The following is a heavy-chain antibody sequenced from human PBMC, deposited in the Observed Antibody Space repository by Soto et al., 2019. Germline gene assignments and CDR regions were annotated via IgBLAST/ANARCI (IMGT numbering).Heavy chain of an antibody. Sequence: GGSLRLSCAASGFTFSSYSMNWVRQAPGKGLEWVSSISSSSSYIYYADSVKGRFTISRDNAKNSLYLQMNSLRAEDTAVYYCARAISTPDAVFDIWGKGTMVTVSS. V-gene: IGHV3-21*01. J-gene: IGHJ3*02. CDR2: ISSSSSYI. CDR3: ARAISTPDAVFDI. D-gene: IGHD2-8*01. CDR1: GFTFSSYS.